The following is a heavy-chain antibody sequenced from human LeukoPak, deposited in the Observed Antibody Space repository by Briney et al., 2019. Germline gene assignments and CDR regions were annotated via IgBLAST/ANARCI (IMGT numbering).Heavy chain of an antibody. CDR3: ARGRGYFDWLSIDY. D-gene: IGHD3-9*01. CDR1: GGTFSSFA. V-gene: IGHV1-69*13. CDR2: IIPIFGTA. Sequence: SVKVSCKASGGTFSSFAISWVRQAPGQGLEWMGGIIPIFGTANYAQNFQGRVTITADESTSTAYMELSSLRSEDTAVYYCARGRGYFDWLSIDYWGQGTLVTVSS. J-gene: IGHJ4*02.